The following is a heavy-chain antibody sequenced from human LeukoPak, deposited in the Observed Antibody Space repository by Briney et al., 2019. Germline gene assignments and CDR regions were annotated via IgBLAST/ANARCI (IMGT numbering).Heavy chain of an antibody. CDR3: ARDDTPSAFDI. CDR1: GGSISSGGYY. J-gene: IGHJ3*02. D-gene: IGHD3-22*01. Sequence: PSETLSLTCTVSGGSISSGGYYWSWIRQPPGKGLEWIGYIYYSGSTYYNPSPKSRVTISVDTSKNQFSLKLSSVTAADTAVYYCARDDTPSAFDIWGQGTMVTVSS. CDR2: IYYSGST. V-gene: IGHV4-30-4*08.